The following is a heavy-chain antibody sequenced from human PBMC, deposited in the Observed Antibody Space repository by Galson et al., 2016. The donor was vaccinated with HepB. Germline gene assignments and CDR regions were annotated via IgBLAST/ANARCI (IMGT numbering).Heavy chain of an antibody. CDR3: ARGENWLDP. D-gene: IGHD3-16*01. J-gene: IGHJ5*02. Sequence: SLRLSCAASGFTFNSYSFHWVRQAPGGGLEWVAVISYNGRNQNYADSVKGRFTIAKDNSNNTLYLQMTSLILEDAGVYYCARGENWLDPWGQGPLVAVSS. V-gene: IGHV3-30*04. CDR2: ISYNGRNQ. CDR1: GFTFNSYS.